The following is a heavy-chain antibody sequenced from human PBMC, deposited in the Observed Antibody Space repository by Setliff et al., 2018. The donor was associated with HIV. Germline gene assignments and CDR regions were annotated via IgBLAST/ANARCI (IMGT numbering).Heavy chain of an antibody. CDR3: ARDRGHLEPRRGAFDF. D-gene: IGHD1-1*01. J-gene: IGHJ3*01. V-gene: IGHV4-4*07. CDR1: GGSISSYY. CDR2: IYTSGST. Sequence: LSLTCTVSGGSISSYYRSWIRQPAGKGLEWIGRIYTSGSTNYNPSLKSRVTLSVDTSKNQLFLRVNSVTAADTAVYYCARDRGHLEPRRGAFDFWAQGTMVTVSS.